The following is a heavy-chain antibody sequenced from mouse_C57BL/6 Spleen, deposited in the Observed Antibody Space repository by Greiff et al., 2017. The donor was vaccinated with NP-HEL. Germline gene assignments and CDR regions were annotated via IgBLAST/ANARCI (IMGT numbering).Heavy chain of an antibody. CDR3: AKAYYSNYGDY. CDR1: GYTFTDHT. D-gene: IGHD2-5*01. CDR2: IYPRDGST. Sequence: VKLMESDAELVKPGASVKISCKVSGYTFTDHTIHWMKQRPEQGLEWIGYIYPRDGSTKYNEKFKGKATLTADKSSSTAYMQLNSLTSEDSAVYFCAKAYYSNYGDYWGQGTTLTVSS. V-gene: IGHV1-78*01. J-gene: IGHJ2*01.